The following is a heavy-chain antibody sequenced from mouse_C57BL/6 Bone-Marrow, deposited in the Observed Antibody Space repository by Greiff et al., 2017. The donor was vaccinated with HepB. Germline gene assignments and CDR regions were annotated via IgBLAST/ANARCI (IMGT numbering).Heavy chain of an antibody. CDR2: ISSGSSTI. CDR3: ARYYYGSPFAY. D-gene: IGHD1-1*01. Sequence: EVKLVESGGGLVKPGGSLKLSCAASGFTFSDYGMHWVRQAPEKGLEWVAYISSGSSTIYYADTVKGRFTISRDNAKNTLFLQMTSLRSADTAMYYCARYYYGSPFAYWGQGTLVTVSA. V-gene: IGHV5-17*01. J-gene: IGHJ3*01. CDR1: GFTFSDYG.